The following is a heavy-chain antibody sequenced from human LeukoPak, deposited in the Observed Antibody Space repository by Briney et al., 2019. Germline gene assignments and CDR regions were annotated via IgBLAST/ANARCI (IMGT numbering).Heavy chain of an antibody. V-gene: IGHV4-61*02. CDR2: IYTSGST. CDR1: GGSISSGSYY. J-gene: IGHJ6*03. CDR3: ARVIVVPAARASPGVYYMDV. Sequence: SQTLSLTCTVSGGSISSGSYYWSWIRQPAGKGLEWIGRIYTSGSTNYNPSLKSRVTISVDTSKNQFSLKLSSVTAADTAVYYCARVIVVPAARASPGVYYMDVWGKGTTVTVSS. D-gene: IGHD2-2*01.